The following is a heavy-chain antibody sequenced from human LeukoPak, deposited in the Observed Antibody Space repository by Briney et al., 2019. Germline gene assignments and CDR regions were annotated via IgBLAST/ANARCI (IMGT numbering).Heavy chain of an antibody. J-gene: IGHJ4*02. D-gene: IGHD2-2*01. CDR3: AKDIPSPRIPAAGLFDY. Sequence: PGGSLRLSCAASGFTFSSYAMSWVRQAPGKGLEWVSAISGSGGSTYYADSVKGRFTISRDNSKNTLYLQMNSLRAEDTAVYYCAKDIPSPRIPAAGLFDYWGQGTLVTVSS. V-gene: IGHV3-23*01. CDR1: GFTFSSYA. CDR2: ISGSGGST.